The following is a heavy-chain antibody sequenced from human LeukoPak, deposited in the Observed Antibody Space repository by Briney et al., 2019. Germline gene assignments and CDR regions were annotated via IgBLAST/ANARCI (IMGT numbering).Heavy chain of an antibody. J-gene: IGHJ6*03. CDR1: GYTFTSYD. D-gene: IGHD3-10*01. CDR2: MNPNSGNT. Sequence: ASVKVSCKASGYTFTSYDINWVRQATGQGLEWMGWMNPNSGNTGYAQKFQGRVTITRNTSISTAYMELSSLRSEDTAVYYCARDGRPVGGRGVMSLPYMDVWGKGTTVTISS. V-gene: IGHV1-8*03. CDR3: ARDGRPVGGRGVMSLPYMDV.